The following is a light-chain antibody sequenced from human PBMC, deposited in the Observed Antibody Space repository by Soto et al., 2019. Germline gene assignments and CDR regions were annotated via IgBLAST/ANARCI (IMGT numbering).Light chain of an antibody. Sequence: QSALTQPASVSGSPGQSITISCTGTSGDVGAYNYVSWYQQHPDKAPKLMIYDVSNRPSGVSNRFSGSKSGNTASLTIFGLQAEDEADYYCSSFTSSTTLIFGGGTRLTVL. CDR3: SSFTSSTTLI. J-gene: IGLJ2*01. CDR2: DVS. CDR1: SGDVGAYNY. V-gene: IGLV2-14*03.